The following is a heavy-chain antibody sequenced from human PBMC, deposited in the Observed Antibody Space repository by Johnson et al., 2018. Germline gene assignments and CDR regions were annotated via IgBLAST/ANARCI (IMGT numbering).Heavy chain of an antibody. Sequence: VQLVQSGGGLVKPGGSXRLSCAASGFPFSSYSLNWVRQAPGKGLEWVSSISSSSSTIYYADSVKGRFTIARDNTKNSMYLQMNSLRAEDTAVYYCARDSERMVGVPAAFYYYYGMDVWGQGTTVTVSS. D-gene: IGHD2-2*01. CDR3: ARDSERMVGVPAAFYYYYGMDV. J-gene: IGHJ6*02. V-gene: IGHV3-21*01. CDR2: ISSSSSTI. CDR1: GFPFSSYS.